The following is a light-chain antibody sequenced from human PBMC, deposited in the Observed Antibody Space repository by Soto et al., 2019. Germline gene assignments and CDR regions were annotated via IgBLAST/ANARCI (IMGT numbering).Light chain of an antibody. CDR1: SGHRSYI. CDR2: LEGSGSY. J-gene: IGLJ3*02. CDR3: EAWDSTTRV. Sequence: QPVLTQPSSASASLGSSVKLTCTLSSGHRSYIIAWHQQQPGKAPRFLMKLEGSGSYNRGSGVPDRFSGSSSGADRYLTISNLQLEDEADYYCEAWDSTTRVFGGGTKLTVL. V-gene: IGLV4-60*02.